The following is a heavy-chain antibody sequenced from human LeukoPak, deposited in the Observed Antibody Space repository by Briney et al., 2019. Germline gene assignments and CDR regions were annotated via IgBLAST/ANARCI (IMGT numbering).Heavy chain of an antibody. V-gene: IGHV3-23*01. D-gene: IGHD2-2*01. Sequence: GGSLRLSCAASGFTFNTYAMSWVRQAPGKGLEWVSAISGGGHSTFYADSVKGRFTISRNNSKNTLYLQMNSLRAEDTAVYYCETGNFIVVVPAATLIFDYWGQGTLVTVSS. CDR2: ISGGGHST. CDR1: GFTFNTYA. J-gene: IGHJ4*02. CDR3: ETGNFIVVVPAATLIFDY.